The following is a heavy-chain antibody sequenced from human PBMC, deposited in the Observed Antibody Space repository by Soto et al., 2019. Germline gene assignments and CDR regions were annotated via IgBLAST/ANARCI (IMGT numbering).Heavy chain of an antibody. D-gene: IGHD3-22*01. CDR3: ASGYYDGSGYFGSD. J-gene: IGHJ4*02. V-gene: IGHV4-31*03. Sequence: SETLSLTCTVSGGSIGSGGFYWTWIRQDPGKGLEWIGYIYYSGSTYYNPSLKSRVTISVDTSKNQFSLKLSSVTAADTAVYYCASGYYDGSGYFGSDWGQGTLVTVSS. CDR1: GGSIGSGGFY. CDR2: IYYSGST.